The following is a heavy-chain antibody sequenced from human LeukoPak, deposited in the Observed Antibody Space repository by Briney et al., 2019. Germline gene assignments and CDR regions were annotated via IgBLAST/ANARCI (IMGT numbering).Heavy chain of an antibody. V-gene: IGHV3-48*01. Sequence: GGSLRLSCAASGFTFSSYSMNWVRQASGKGLEWVSYISSSSSTIYYADSVKGRFTISRDNAKNSLYLQMNSLRAEDTAVYYCARLLRFLEWDYYYMDVWGKGTTVTVSS. CDR1: GFTFSSYS. D-gene: IGHD3-3*01. CDR2: ISSSSSTI. CDR3: ARLLRFLEWDYYYMDV. J-gene: IGHJ6*03.